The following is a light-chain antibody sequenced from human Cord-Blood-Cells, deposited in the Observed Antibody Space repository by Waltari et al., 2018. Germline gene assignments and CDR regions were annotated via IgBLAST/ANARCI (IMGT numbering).Light chain of an antibody. CDR2: GAS. CDR1: QSVSSN. J-gene: IGKJ2*01. CDR3: QQYNNWPPYT. Sequence: EIVMTQSPATLSVSPGERATLSCRASQSVSSNLAWYQQKPGQAHRLRIYGASTRATGIPARFSGSGSGTEFTLTISSLQSEDFAVYYCQQYNNWPPYTFGQGTKLEIK. V-gene: IGKV3-15*01.